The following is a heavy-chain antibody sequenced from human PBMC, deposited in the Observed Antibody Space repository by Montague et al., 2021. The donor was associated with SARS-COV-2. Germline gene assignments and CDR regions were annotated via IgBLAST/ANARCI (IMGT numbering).Heavy chain of an antibody. CDR2: TYYMSKWDS. CDR3: ASSGITLTGLDAFDI. D-gene: IGHD3-9*01. CDR1: GDSVSSKSVA. J-gene: IGHJ3*02. V-gene: IGHV6-1*01. Sequence: CAISGDSVSSKSVAWNWIRQSPSRGLEWLGRTYYMSKWDSDYAXXXKXXLVITPDTFKNQVSLQLNSVIPEDTAVYFCASSGITLTGLDAFDIWGQGTMVTVSS.